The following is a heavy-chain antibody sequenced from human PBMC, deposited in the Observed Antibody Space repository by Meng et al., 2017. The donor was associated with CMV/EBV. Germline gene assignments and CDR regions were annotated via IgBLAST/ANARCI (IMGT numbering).Heavy chain of an antibody. CDR1: GCTFTSYS. CDR2: IIPISGAT. J-gene: IGHJ5*02. CDR3: ASRPGVTNTWFDP. Sequence: SVKVSCKASGCTFTSYSINWVRQAPGQGLEWMGWIIPISGATNYAQKFQGRVTITTDTSMSTAYMELSSLRSEDTAVYYCASRPGVTNTWFDPWGQGTLVTVSS. V-gene: IGHV1-69*05. D-gene: IGHD3-10*01.